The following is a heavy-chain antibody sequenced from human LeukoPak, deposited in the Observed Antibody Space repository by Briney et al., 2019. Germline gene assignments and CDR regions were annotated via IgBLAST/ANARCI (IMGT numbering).Heavy chain of an antibody. CDR3: ARLRTFRPNDAFDI. D-gene: IGHD3-16*01. CDR2: IYYSGST. V-gene: IGHV4-39*01. CDR1: GGSISSSSYY. J-gene: IGHJ3*02. Sequence: SETLSLTCTVSGGSISSSSYYWGWIRQSPGKGLEWIGSIYYSGSTYYNPSLKSRVTISVDTSKNQFSLKLSSVPAADTAVYYCARLRTFRPNDAFDIWGQGTMVTVSS.